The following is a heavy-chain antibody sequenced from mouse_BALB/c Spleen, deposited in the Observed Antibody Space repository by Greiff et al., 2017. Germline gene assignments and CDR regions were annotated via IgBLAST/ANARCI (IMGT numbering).Heavy chain of an antibody. J-gene: IGHJ4*01. D-gene: IGHD2-2*01. CDR2: IYPYNGGT. CDR3: ARNGYDLYAMDY. CDR1: GYTFTDYN. Sequence: VQLQQSGPELVKPGASVKISCKASGYTFTDYNMHWVKQSHGKSLEWIGYIYPYNGGTGYNQKFKSKATLTVDNSSSTAYMELRSLTSEDSAVYYCARNGYDLYAMDYWGQGTSVTVSS. V-gene: IGHV1S29*02.